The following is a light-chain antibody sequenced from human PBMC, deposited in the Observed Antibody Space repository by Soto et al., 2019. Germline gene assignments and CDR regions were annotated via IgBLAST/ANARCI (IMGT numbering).Light chain of an antibody. CDR3: GSYAGSYTWV. J-gene: IGLJ3*02. V-gene: IGLV2-11*01. CDR1: SSDVGGYNY. Sequence: QSALTQPRSVSGSPGQSGTISCTGTSSDVGGYNYVSWYQQHPGKAPKLMIYDVSKRPSGVPDRFSGSKSGNTASLTISGLQAEDEADYYCGSYAGSYTWVFGGGTKLTVL. CDR2: DVS.